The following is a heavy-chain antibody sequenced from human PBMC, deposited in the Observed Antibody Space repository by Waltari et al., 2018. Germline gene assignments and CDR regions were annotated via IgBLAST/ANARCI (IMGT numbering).Heavy chain of an antibody. CDR3: ARQFSSGWYSEY. CDR2: INHSGST. Sequence: QVQLQQWGAGLLKPSETLSLTCAVYGGSFSGYYWSWIRQSPGKGLGGIGEINHSGSTNYNPSLKSRVTISVDTSKNQFSLKVSSVTAADTAVYYCARQFSSGWYSEYWGQGTLVTVSS. V-gene: IGHV4-34*01. J-gene: IGHJ4*02. D-gene: IGHD6-19*01. CDR1: GGSFSGYY.